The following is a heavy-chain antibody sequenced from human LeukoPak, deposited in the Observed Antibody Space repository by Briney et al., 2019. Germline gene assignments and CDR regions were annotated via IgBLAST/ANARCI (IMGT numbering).Heavy chain of an antibody. CDR2: IYDSGST. D-gene: IGHD3-16*01. V-gene: IGHV4-39*01. CDR3: ASRGGQNGMDV. Sequence: PSETLSLTCTVSGGSIRSSYYYWGWIRQPPGKGLEWIGSIYDSGSTYYNPSLKSRVTISVDTSKNQFSLKLNSVTAADTAVYYCASRGGQNGMDVWGQGTTVTVSS. J-gene: IGHJ6*02. CDR1: GGSIRSSYYY.